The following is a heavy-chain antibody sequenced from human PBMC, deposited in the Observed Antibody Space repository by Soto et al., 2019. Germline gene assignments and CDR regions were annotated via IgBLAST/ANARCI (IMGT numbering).Heavy chain of an antibody. Sequence: QVQLQESGPGLVRPSQTLSLTCTVSGGSISSGGYHWSWIRQHPGKGLEWIGYIYYSGSTYYNPSLXSXXTISVDTSKNQFSLKLSSVTAADTAVYYCARTPLLWGQGTLVTVSS. CDR2: IYYSGST. J-gene: IGHJ4*02. V-gene: IGHV4-31*03. D-gene: IGHD1-26*01. CDR3: ARTPLL. CDR1: GGSISSGGYH.